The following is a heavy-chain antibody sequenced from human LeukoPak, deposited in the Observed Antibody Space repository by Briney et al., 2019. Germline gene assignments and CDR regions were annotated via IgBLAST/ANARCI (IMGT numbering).Heavy chain of an antibody. CDR2: IYSGGST. CDR1: GFTVSSNY. V-gene: IGHV3-53*01. J-gene: IGHJ5*02. Sequence: GGSLRLSCAASGFTVSSNYMSWVRQAPGKGLEWVSVIYSGGSTYYADSVKGRFTIPRDNSKNTLYLQMNSLRAEDTAVYYCARDRDYGDYLGPVGWFDPWGQGTLVTVSS. D-gene: IGHD4-17*01. CDR3: ARDRDYGDYLGPVGWFDP.